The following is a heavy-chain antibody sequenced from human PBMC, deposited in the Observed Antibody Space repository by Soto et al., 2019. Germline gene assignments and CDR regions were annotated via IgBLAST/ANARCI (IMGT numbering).Heavy chain of an antibody. CDR2: INAGGGYT. CDR1: GYIFTNYY. V-gene: IGHV1-46*03. CDR3: ARGGAIVLVTAPFDL. Sequence: QVQLVQSGAEVKKPGASVKISCKASGYIFTNYYIHWVRQAPGQGLEWLGTINAGGGYTTYAQRFLCRVTMTRDTSTSTLSMDLSSLTHQDTALYYCARGGAIVLVTAPFDLWGQGTLVTVPT. J-gene: IGHJ5*02. D-gene: IGHD2-21*02.